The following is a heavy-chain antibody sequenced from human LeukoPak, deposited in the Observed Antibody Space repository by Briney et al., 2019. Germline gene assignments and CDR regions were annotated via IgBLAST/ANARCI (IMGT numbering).Heavy chain of an antibody. Sequence: EASVKVSCKASGYTFTSYDINWVRQATGQGLEWMGWMNPNSGNTGYAQKFQGRVTITRNTSISTAYMELSSLRSEDTAVYYCALRYSGYEDLVIDYWGQGTLVTVSS. J-gene: IGHJ4*02. CDR2: MNPNSGNT. CDR1: GYTFTSYD. V-gene: IGHV1-8*03. CDR3: ALRYSGYEDLVIDY. D-gene: IGHD5-12*01.